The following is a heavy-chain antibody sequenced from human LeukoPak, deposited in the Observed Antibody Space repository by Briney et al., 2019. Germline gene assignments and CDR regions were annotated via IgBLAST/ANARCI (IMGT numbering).Heavy chain of an antibody. CDR1: GGSSSSLF. CDR2: IFDTGST. Sequence: SETLSLTCTVSGGSSSSLFWSWIRQPPGKGLEWIGYIFDTGSTSYNPSLKGRVTISLDTSKNQFSLKVSSVTTADTAVYYCARTNAFDFWGQGTLVTVAS. J-gene: IGHJ3*01. V-gene: IGHV4-59*11. CDR3: ARTNAFDF.